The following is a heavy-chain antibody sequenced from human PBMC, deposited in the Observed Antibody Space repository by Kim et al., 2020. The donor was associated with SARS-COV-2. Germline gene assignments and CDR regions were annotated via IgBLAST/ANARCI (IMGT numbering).Heavy chain of an antibody. D-gene: IGHD3-9*01. V-gene: IGHV3-15*01. J-gene: IGHJ4*02. CDR1: GFTFSNAW. Sequence: GGSLRLSCAASGFTFSNAWMSWVRQAPGKGLEWVGRIKSKTDGGTTDYAAPVKGRFTISRDDSKNTLYLQMNSLKTEDTAVYYCTTEFSGNHWLFPLDYWGQGTLVTVSS. CDR3: TTEFSGNHWLFPLDY. CDR2: IKSKTDGGTT.